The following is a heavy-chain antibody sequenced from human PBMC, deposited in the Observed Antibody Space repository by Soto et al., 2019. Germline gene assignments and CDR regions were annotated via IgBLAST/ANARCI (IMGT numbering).Heavy chain of an antibody. Sequence: GGSLRLSCAASGFTFSSYAMHWVRQAPGKGLEWVAVISYDGSNKYYADSVKGRFTISRDNSKNTLYLQMNSLRAEDTAVYYYARVIPHEYCSSRSCYTGNRMAVWGRGSTVIVS. CDR3: ARVIPHEYCSSRSCYTGNRMAV. CDR2: ISYDGSNK. D-gene: IGHD2-2*02. V-gene: IGHV3-30-3*01. CDR1: GFTFSSYA. J-gene: IGHJ6*02.